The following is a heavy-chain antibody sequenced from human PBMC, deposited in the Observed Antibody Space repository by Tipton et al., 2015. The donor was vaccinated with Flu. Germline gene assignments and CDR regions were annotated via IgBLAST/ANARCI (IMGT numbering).Heavy chain of an antibody. J-gene: IGHJ6*03. CDR1: GGSISSYY. CDR2: IYYSGST. V-gene: IGHV4-59*12. D-gene: IGHD2-15*01. CDR3: ARDEVVVAATRREYYYYYMDV. Sequence: TLSLTCTVSGGSISSYYWSWIRQPPGKGLEWIGYIYYSGSTNYNPSLKSRVTISVDTSKNQFSLKLSSVTAVDTAVYYCARDEVVVAATRREYYYYYMDVWGKGTTVTVSS.